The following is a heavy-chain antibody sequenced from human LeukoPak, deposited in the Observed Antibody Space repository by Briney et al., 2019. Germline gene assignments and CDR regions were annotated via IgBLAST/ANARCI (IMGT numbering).Heavy chain of an antibody. CDR1: GFTFSTYA. CDR3: ANIGSGPKYYYGMDV. CDR2: ISGSDTRT. D-gene: IGHD2-15*01. Sequence: GGSLRLSCAASGFTFSTYAMSWVRQAPGKGLEWVSAISGSDTRTYYADSVKGRFTISRDNSKNTLYLQMNRLSAEDTAVYYCANIGSGPKYYYGMDVWGQGTTVTVSS. V-gene: IGHV3-23*01. J-gene: IGHJ6*02.